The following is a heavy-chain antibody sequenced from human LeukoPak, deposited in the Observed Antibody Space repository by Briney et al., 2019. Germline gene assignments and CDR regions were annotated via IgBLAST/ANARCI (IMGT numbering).Heavy chain of an antibody. Sequence: GGSLGLSCVASGFSFRDYAIHWVRRAPGKGLEYVSVINRDGRITYYADSVKGRFTMSRDNSKNTVYLQMGSLRSEDMAVYYCTRDGGSFCDFDYWGQGALVTVSS. CDR2: INRDGRIT. CDR3: TRDGGSFCDFDY. CDR1: GFSFRDYA. V-gene: IGHV3-64*02. D-gene: IGHD1-26*01. J-gene: IGHJ4*02.